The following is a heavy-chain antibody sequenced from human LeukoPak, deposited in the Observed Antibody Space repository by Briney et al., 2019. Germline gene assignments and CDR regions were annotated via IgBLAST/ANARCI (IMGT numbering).Heavy chain of an antibody. CDR3: ARDDPDFFKGAFDI. D-gene: IGHD3-3*01. CDR1: GFTFSSYS. V-gene: IGHV3-48*04. J-gene: IGHJ3*02. CDR2: ISSSSSTI. Sequence: GGSLRLSCAASGFTFSSYSMNWVRQAPGKGLEWVSYISSSSSTIYYADSVKGRFTISRDNAKNSLYLQMNSLRAEDTAVYYCARDDPDFFKGAFDIWGQGTMVTVSS.